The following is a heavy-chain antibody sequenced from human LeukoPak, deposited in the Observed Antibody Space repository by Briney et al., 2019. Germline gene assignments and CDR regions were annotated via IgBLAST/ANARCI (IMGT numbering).Heavy chain of an antibody. D-gene: IGHD6-13*01. Sequence: GGSLRLSCTASGFTFGDYAMSWFRQAPGKGLEWVGFIRSKAYGGTTEYAASVKGRFTISRDDSKSIAYLQMNSLKTEDTAVYYCTREGPEIAAAGTGGYYYGMDVWGQGTTVTVSS. CDR1: GFTFGDYA. CDR2: IRSKAYGGTT. V-gene: IGHV3-49*03. J-gene: IGHJ6*02. CDR3: TREGPEIAAAGTGGYYYGMDV.